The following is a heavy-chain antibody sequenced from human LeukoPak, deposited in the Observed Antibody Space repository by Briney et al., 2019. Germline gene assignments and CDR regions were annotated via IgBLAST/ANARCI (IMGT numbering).Heavy chain of an antibody. V-gene: IGHV4-34*01. CDR1: GGSFSGYY. CDR3: ARDYYGSEYYFDY. D-gene: IGHD3-10*01. Sequence: SETLSLTCAVYGGSFSGYYWSWIRQPPGKGLEWIGEINHSGSTNYNPSLKSRVTMSVDTSKNQFSLKLSSVTAADTAVYYCARDYYGSEYYFDYWGQGTPVTVSS. J-gene: IGHJ4*02. CDR2: INHSGST.